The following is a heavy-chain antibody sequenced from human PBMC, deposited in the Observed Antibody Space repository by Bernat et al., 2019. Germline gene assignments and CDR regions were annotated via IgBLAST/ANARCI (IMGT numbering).Heavy chain of an antibody. J-gene: IGHJ3*02. V-gene: IGHV1-69*01. CDR2: IIPIFGTA. CDR1: GGTFSSYS. CDR3: AREGIAARLGAFDI. Sequence: QVQLVQSGAAVKKPGSSVKVSCKASGGTFSSYSISWVRQAPGQGLEWMGGIIPIFGTANYAQKFQGRVTITADESTSTAYMELSSMRSEDTAVYYCAREGIAARLGAFDIWGQGTMVTVSS. D-gene: IGHD6-6*01.